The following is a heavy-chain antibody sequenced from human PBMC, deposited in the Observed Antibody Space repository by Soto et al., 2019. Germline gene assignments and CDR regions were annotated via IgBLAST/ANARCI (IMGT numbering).Heavy chain of an antibody. CDR1: GFTFSSYS. D-gene: IGHD6-13*01. V-gene: IGHV3-21*04. Sequence: GGSLRLSCAASGFTFSSYSMNWVRQAPGKGLEWVSSISSSSSYIYYADSVKVRFTISRHNSKNTLYLQMNSLRAEDTAVYYCARELGQPTDYWGQGTLVTISS. CDR2: ISSSSSYI. CDR3: ARELGQPTDY. J-gene: IGHJ4*02.